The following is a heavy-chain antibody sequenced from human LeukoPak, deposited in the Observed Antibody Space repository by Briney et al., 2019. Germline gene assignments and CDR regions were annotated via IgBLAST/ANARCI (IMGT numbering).Heavy chain of an antibody. Sequence: GESLKISCKGSGSSFTSYWIGWVRQLPGKGLEWMGIIYPGDSDTRYSPSFQGQVTISADKSISTAYLQWSSLKASDTAMYYCASSLAARQLDYWGQGTLVTVSS. D-gene: IGHD6-6*01. J-gene: IGHJ4*02. V-gene: IGHV5-51*01. CDR1: GSSFTSYW. CDR3: ASSLAARQLDY. CDR2: IYPGDSDT.